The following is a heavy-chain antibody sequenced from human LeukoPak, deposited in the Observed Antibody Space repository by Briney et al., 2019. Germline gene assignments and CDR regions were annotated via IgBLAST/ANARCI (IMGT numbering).Heavy chain of an antibody. V-gene: IGHV3-23*01. D-gene: IGHD3-10*01. CDR2: ISGSGGST. CDR1: GFTFSSYA. Sequence: PGGSLRLSCAASGFTFSSYAMSWVRQAPGKGLEWVSAISGSGGSTYYADSVKGRFTISRDNSKNTLYLQMNSLRAEDTAVYYCVKAGHYYGSGSYVYFDYWGQGTLVTVSS. CDR3: VKAGHYYGSGSYVYFDY. J-gene: IGHJ4*02.